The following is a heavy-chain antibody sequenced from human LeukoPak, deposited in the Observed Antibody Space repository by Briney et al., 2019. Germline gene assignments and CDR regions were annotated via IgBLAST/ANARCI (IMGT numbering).Heavy chain of an antibody. Sequence: GGSLRLSCAASGFTFSTYAMSWVRQAPGKGLDWVSTISDGGSDTHYADSVKGRFTISRDNSKNTVYPQINSLRAEDTAVYYCAKALYGDYGRFDYWGQGTLVTVSS. D-gene: IGHD4-17*01. V-gene: IGHV3-23*01. J-gene: IGHJ4*02. CDR2: ISDGGSDT. CDR1: GFTFSTYA. CDR3: AKALYGDYGRFDY.